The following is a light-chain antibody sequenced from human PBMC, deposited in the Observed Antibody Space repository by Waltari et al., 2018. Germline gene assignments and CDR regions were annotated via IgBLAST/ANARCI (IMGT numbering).Light chain of an antibody. J-gene: IGKJ1*01. CDR1: QDIASF. Sequence: AIRMTQSPSSFSASTGDRVTITCRASQDIASFLAWYQQKPGKAPNLLIYAASTLQSGVPSRFSGRGSGTDFTLTISWLQSEDFATYYCQQYYNYPFTFGQGTKVEIK. CDR3: QQYYNYPFT. V-gene: IGKV1-8*01. CDR2: AAS.